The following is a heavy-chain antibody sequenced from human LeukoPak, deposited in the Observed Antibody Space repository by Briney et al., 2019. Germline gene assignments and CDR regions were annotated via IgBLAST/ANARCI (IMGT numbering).Heavy chain of an antibody. CDR1: GGSISSSSYY. V-gene: IGHV4-39*02. J-gene: IGHJ4*02. Sequence: PSETLSLTCTVSGGSISSSSYYWGWIRQPPGKGLEWIGSIYYSGSTYYNPSLKSRVTISVDTSKNQFSLKLSSVTAADTAVYYCARDGPRGDYDYWGQGTLVTVSS. CDR3: ARDGPRGDYDY. D-gene: IGHD4-17*01. CDR2: IYYSGST.